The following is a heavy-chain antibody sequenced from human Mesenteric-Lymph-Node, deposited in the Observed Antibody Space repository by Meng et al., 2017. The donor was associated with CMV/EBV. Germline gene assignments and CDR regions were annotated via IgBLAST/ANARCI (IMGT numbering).Heavy chain of an antibody. J-gene: IGHJ6*02. CDR2: ISGSGGST. CDR1: GFTFSSYA. Sequence: GGSLRLSCAASGFTFSSYAMSWVRQAPGKGLEWVSAISGSGGSTYYADSVKGRFTISRDNSKNTLYLQMNSLRAEDTAVYYCARDLKMRSPRNYYYYGMDVWGQGTTVTVSS. D-gene: IGHD1-26*01. CDR3: ARDLKMRSPRNYYYYGMDV. V-gene: IGHV3-23*01.